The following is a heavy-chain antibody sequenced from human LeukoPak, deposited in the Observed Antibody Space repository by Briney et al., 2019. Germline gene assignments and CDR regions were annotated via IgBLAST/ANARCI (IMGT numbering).Heavy chain of an antibody. Sequence: GGSLRLSCAASGFTFSSYWMHWVRQAPGKGLVWVSRIDSDGSTTRYADSVKGRFTISRDNAKSTLALQMNSLRAEDTAVYYCARDTMLGMGNPWGQGTLVTVSS. CDR1: GFTFSSYW. CDR2: IDSDGSTT. J-gene: IGHJ5*02. V-gene: IGHV3-74*01. D-gene: IGHD3-10*02. CDR3: ARDTMLGMGNP.